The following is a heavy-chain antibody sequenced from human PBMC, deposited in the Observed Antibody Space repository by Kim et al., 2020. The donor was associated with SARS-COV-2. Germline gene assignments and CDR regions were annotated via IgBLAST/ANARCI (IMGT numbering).Heavy chain of an antibody. CDR3: AKDIYGSYDMDA. CDR2: ISGNGDST. D-gene: IGHD3-10*01. J-gene: IGHJ6*02. CDR1: GFTFTSYA. V-gene: IGHV3-23*01. Sequence: GGSLRLSCAASGFTFTSYAMNWVRQAPGKGLEWVSAISGNGDSTYYADSVKGRFTISRDNSKNPLYLQMNSLRAEDTAIYYCAKDIYGSYDMDAWGQGTTVTVS.